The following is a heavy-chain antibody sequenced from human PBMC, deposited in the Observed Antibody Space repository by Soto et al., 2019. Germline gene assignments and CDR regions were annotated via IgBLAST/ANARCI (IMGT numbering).Heavy chain of an antibody. D-gene: IGHD3-22*01. Sequence: GGSLRLSCAASGFTFSNAWMNWVRQAPGKGLEWVGCIKSKTDGGTTDYAAPVKGRFTISRDDSKNTLYLQMNSLKTEDTAVYYCTTDPEIYYYGSSGYYYDCIDYWGQGTLVTVSS. J-gene: IGHJ4*02. CDR2: IKSKTDGGTT. V-gene: IGHV3-15*07. CDR3: TTDPEIYYYGSSGYYYDCIDY. CDR1: GFTFSNAW.